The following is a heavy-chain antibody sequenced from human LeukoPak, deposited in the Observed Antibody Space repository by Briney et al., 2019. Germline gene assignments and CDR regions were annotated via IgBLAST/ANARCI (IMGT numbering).Heavy chain of an antibody. CDR2: ISSSSSYI. CDR1: GFTFSSYS. D-gene: IGHD2-2*01. J-gene: IGHJ4*02. CDR3: ARDWAEVVVPAAPGY. V-gene: IGHV3-21*01. Sequence: GGSLRLSCAASGFTFSSYSMNWVRQAPGKGLEWVSSISSSSSYIYYADSVKGRFTISRDNSENTLYLQMNSLRAEDTAVYYCARDWAEVVVPAAPGYWGQGTLVTVSS.